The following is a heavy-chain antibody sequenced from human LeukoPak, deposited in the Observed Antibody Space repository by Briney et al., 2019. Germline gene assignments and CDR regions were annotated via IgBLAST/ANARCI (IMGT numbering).Heavy chain of an antibody. V-gene: IGHV3-64D*08. D-gene: IGHD5-12*01. CDR3: VRSFTEVATYDH. J-gene: IGHJ5*02. Sequence: GGSLRLSCSASGFTFSTYPMHWVRQAPGKRLEYVSAISANGIDAYYADSVKGRFTISRDNSKNILFLQMGSLRVDDTAAYFCVRSFTEVATYDHWGQGSLVTVSS. CDR2: ISANGIDA. CDR1: GFTFSTYP.